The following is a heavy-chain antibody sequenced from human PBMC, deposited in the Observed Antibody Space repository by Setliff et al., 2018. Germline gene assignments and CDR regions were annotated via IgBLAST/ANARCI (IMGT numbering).Heavy chain of an antibody. CDR1: GFTFSDHH. D-gene: IGHD3-3*01. Sequence: GGSLRLSCAASGFTFSDHHMDWVRQAPGKGLEWVGRTRNRANNYTTEYAASVKGRFSISRDDSKASLYLQMNSPKTEDTAVYYCTRARDRSGYWDFDYWGQGTLVTVSS. CDR2: TRNRANNYTT. V-gene: IGHV3-72*01. J-gene: IGHJ4*02. CDR3: TRARDRSGYWDFDY.